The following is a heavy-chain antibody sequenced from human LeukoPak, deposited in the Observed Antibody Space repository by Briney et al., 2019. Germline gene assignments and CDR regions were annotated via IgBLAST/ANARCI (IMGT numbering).Heavy chain of an antibody. J-gene: IGHJ6*03. Sequence: GESLKISCKGSGYSFTSYWIGWARQMPGKGLEWMGIIYPGDSDTRYSPSFQGQVTISADKPISTAYLQWSSLKASDTAMYYCARPRIAAAGNVYYMDVWGKGTTVTVSS. D-gene: IGHD6-13*01. CDR3: ARPRIAAAGNVYYMDV. CDR2: IYPGDSDT. CDR1: GYSFTSYW. V-gene: IGHV5-51*01.